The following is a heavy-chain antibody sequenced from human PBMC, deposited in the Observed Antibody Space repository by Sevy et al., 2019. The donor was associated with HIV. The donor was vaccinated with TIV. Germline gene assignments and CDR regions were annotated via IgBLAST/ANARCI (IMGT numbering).Heavy chain of an antibody. Sequence: GGSLRLSCEVSGFNFRSYWMSWVRQAPGKGLEWVANIKHDGSEQYYLDSVKGRFTVSRDNGKNSLYLQMTSLRVDDAAVYYCARERQEEDKSGAKFDYGGRGTLVTVSS. V-gene: IGHV3-7*01. D-gene: IGHD3-10*01. CDR3: ARERQEEDKSGAKFDY. CDR1: GFNFRSYW. CDR2: IKHDGSEQ. J-gene: IGHJ4*02.